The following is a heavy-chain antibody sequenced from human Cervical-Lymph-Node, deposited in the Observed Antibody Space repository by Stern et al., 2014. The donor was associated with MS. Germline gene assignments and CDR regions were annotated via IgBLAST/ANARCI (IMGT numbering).Heavy chain of an antibody. CDR2: ISAYKCNS. Sequence: VQLVESGAEVKKPGASVKVSCKASGYTFTSYGISWVRQAPGQGLEWMGLISAYKCNSNYAQKLQDRFTMTTDTSTSTAYMELRSLRSDDTAVYYCARGLLGSENAFDIWGQGTMVTVSS. J-gene: IGHJ3*02. D-gene: IGHD2-15*01. CDR1: GYTFTSYG. V-gene: IGHV1-18*01. CDR3: ARGLLGSENAFDI.